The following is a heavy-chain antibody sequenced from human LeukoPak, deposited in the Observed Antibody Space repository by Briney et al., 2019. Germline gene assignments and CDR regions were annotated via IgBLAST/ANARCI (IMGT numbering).Heavy chain of an antibody. D-gene: IGHD1-26*01. CDR2: INPNSGGT. CDR1: GYTFTGDY. CDR3: ARVLRPNEWELPYFDY. J-gene: IGHJ4*02. Sequence: ASVKVSCKASGYTFTGDYMHWVRQAPGQGLEWMGWINPNSGGTNYAQKFQGRVTMTRDTSISTAYMELSRLRSDDTAVYYCARVLRPNEWELPYFDYWGQGTLVTVSS. V-gene: IGHV1-2*02.